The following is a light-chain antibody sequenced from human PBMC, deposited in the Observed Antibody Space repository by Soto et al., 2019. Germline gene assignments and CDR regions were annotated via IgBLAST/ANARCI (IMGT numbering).Light chain of an antibody. Sequence: AIQMTQFPSSLSASVRDRVTVTCRPSRNFRNNLGWNQQKPGKAPKLLIYAASSLQSGVPSRFSGSGSGTQFTLTISSLQPEDVATYYCLQNYNYPWTFGQGTKVEIK. CDR3: LQNYNYPWT. J-gene: IGKJ1*01. V-gene: IGKV1-6*01. CDR1: RNFRNN. CDR2: AAS.